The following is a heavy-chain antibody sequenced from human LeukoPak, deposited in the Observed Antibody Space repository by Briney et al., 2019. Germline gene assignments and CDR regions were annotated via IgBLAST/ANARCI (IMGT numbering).Heavy chain of an antibody. CDR2: IYSNGDT. CDR1: GGSISSSSYY. V-gene: IGHV4-39*01. D-gene: IGHD2-2*01. J-gene: IGHJ4*02. CDR3: ARSIVPGTRKVDY. Sequence: PSETLSLTCTVSGGSISSSSYYWGWIRQPPGKGLEWLGSIYSNGDTYYNPSLKSRVTISVDTSKNQFSLKLRSVTAADTAVYYCARSIVPGTRKVDYWGQGTLVTVSS.